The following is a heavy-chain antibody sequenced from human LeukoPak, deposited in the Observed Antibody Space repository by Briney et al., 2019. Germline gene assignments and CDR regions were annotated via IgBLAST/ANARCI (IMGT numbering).Heavy chain of an antibody. Sequence: GASVKVSCKASGYTFTSYDINWVRQATGQGLEWMGWMNPNSGNTGYAQKFQGRVTITRNTSISTAYMELSSLRSDDTAVYYCARTPPPAIVGAHYFDYWGQGTLVTVSS. D-gene: IGHD1-26*01. V-gene: IGHV1-8*03. CDR1: GYTFTSYD. CDR3: ARTPPPAIVGAHYFDY. CDR2: MNPNSGNT. J-gene: IGHJ4*02.